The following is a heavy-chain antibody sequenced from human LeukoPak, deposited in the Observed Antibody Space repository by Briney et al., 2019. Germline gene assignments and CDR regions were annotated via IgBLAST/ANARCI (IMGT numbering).Heavy chain of an antibody. V-gene: IGHV4-39*07. J-gene: IGHJ4*02. CDR2: IYYSGST. Sequence: SGTLSLTCTVSGGSVSSSSYYWGWIRQPPGKGLEWIGSIYYSGSTYYNPSLKSRVTISVDTSKNQFSLKLSSVTAADTAVYYCARTSTPFPYSSNFDYWGQGTLVTVSS. D-gene: IGHD6-13*01. CDR3: ARTSTPFPYSSNFDY. CDR1: GGSVSSSSYY.